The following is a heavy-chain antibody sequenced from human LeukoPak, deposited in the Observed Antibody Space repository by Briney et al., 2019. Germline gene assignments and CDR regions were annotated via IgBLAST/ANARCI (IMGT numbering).Heavy chain of an antibody. CDR1: GGSISTYN. CDR2: IYSSGST. J-gene: IGHJ4*02. D-gene: IGHD4-17*01. Sequence: SETLSLTCTVFGGSISTYNWSWIRQIPGKGLERIGYIYSSGSTNYNPSLKSRVTMSVDTSKNLFSLKLSSVTAADTAVYYCARGEYGDYLDYWGQGTLVTVSS. V-gene: IGHV4-59*01. CDR3: ARGEYGDYLDY.